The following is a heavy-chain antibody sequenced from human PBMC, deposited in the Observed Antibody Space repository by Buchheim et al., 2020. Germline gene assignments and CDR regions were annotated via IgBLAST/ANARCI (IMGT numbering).Heavy chain of an antibody. J-gene: IGHJ4*02. D-gene: IGHD1-26*01. CDR1: GDSISSFY. V-gene: IGHV4-59*01. Sequence: QVQLQESGPGLVKPSETLSLTCTVSGDSISSFYWSWIRQSPGKGLEWIGYIYDGVSTNYNPSLESRVTVSVDTSKNQFSLKLSSVTAADTAVYYGARVGGGGSYYPYWGQGIL. CDR3: ARVGGGGSYYPY. CDR2: IYDGVST.